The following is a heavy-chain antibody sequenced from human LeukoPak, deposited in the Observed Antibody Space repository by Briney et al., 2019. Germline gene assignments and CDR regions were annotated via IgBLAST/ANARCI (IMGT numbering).Heavy chain of an antibody. Sequence: GGSLRLSCAASGFTFTDYALNGGREAPGKGVEWISGISGSGGSTYYADSVKGRFTISRDNSKNTLYLQMNSLRAEDTAVYYCAKGGQWLVFLDYWGQGTLVTVSS. CDR1: GFTFTDYA. J-gene: IGHJ4*02. CDR3: AKGGQWLVFLDY. D-gene: IGHD6-19*01. CDR2: ISGSGGST. V-gene: IGHV3-23*01.